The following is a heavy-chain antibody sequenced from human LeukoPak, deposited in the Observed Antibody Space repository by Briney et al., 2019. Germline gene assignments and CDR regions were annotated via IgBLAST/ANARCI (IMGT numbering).Heavy chain of an antibody. CDR3: ATGRTKKY. Sequence: GGSLRLSCAASGFTVSSNYMSWVRQAPGERPEWVANIKEDGSEKYYVDSVKGRFTISRDNAKNSLYLQMNSLRAEDTAVYYCATGRTKKYWGQGTLVTVSS. V-gene: IGHV3-7*01. D-gene: IGHD2-8*01. CDR2: IKEDGSEK. CDR1: GFTVSSNY. J-gene: IGHJ4*02.